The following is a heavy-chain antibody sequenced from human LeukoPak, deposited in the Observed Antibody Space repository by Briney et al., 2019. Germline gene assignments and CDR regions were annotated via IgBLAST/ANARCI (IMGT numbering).Heavy chain of an antibody. Sequence: ASVKVSCKASGYTFTSCGISWVRQAPGQGLEWMGWISAYNGNTNYAQKLQGRVTMTTDTSTSTAYMELRSLRSDDTAVYYCATSQGIAVAGRGLDYWGQGTLVTVSS. J-gene: IGHJ4*02. CDR2: ISAYNGNT. D-gene: IGHD6-19*01. CDR1: GYTFTSCG. V-gene: IGHV1-18*01. CDR3: ATSQGIAVAGRGLDY.